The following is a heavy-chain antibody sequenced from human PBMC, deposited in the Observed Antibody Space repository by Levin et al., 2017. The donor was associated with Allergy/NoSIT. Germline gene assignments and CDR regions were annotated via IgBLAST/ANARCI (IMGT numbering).Heavy chain of an antibody. V-gene: IGHV4-39*01. CDR3: ARQSAVGGILYGMDV. D-gene: IGHD1-26*01. CDR2: IYYSGST. CDR1: GGSISSPSSY. Sequence: SETLSLTCTVSGGSISSPSSYWGWIRQPPGRGLEWIGSIYYSGSTYYNLSLKSRVIISVDTSKNQFSLKLSSVTAADTAVFYCARQSAVGGILYGMDVWGQGTTVTVSS. J-gene: IGHJ6*01.